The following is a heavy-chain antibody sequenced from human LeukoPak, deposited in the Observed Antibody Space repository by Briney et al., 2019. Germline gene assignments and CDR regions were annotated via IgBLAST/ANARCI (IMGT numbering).Heavy chain of an antibody. CDR2: VFYSGRT. CDR3: ARGLEVGDIVVVPAAPAYYFDY. D-gene: IGHD2-2*01. J-gene: IGHJ4*02. CDR1: GGSISSYY. V-gene: IGHV4-59*12. Sequence: SETLSLTCTVSGGSISSYYWSWIRQPPGKGLEWIGYVFYSGRTDHNPSLKSRLTISVDTSKNQFSLKLSSVTAADTAVYYCARGLEVGDIVVVPAAPAYYFDYWGQGTLVTVSS.